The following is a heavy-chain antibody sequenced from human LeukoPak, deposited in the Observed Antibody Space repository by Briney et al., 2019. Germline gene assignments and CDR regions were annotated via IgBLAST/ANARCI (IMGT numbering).Heavy chain of an antibody. D-gene: IGHD3-10*02. CDR1: GFTVSSHY. J-gene: IGHJ5*02. CDR2: IYSDGTT. V-gene: IGHV3-53*01. CDR3: ASDLYGADTSLNT. Sequence: GGSLRLSCAASGFTVSSHYMNWVRQAPGMGLEWVSVIYSDGTTYYADSVKGRFTVSRDNFENTLYLQMNSLRAEDTAVYYCASDLYGADTSLNTWGQGTLVTVSS.